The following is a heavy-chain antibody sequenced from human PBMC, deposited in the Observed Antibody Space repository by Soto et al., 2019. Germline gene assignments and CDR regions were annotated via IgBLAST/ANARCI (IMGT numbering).Heavy chain of an antibody. CDR2: IRDGGST. Sequence: QVQLQESGPGLVKPSQTLSVTCTVSGGSVSSDDYSWSWIRQHPGKGLEWIGYIRDGGSTYYNPSLEDRVTISVDTSKNQFSLRLRSVTAADTAVYYCARAMANYFDYWGQGTLVTASS. V-gene: IGHV4-31*03. J-gene: IGHJ4*02. CDR1: GGSVSSDDYS. CDR3: ARAMANYFDY. D-gene: IGHD2-8*01.